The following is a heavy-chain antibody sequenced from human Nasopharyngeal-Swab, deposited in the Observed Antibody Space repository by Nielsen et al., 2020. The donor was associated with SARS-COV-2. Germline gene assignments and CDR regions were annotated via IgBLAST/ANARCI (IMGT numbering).Heavy chain of an antibody. J-gene: IGHJ6*02. V-gene: IGHV1-2*04. CDR1: GYTFPGYY. Sequence: ASVTVSCKASGYTFPGYYMHWVRQAPGQGLEWMGWINPNSGGTNYAQKFQGWVTMTRDTSISTAYMELSRLRSDDTAVYYCARGSSYDSSGYYSHYYYGMDVWGQGTTVTVSS. CDR2: INPNSGGT. CDR3: ARGSSYDSSGYYSHYYYGMDV. D-gene: IGHD3-22*01.